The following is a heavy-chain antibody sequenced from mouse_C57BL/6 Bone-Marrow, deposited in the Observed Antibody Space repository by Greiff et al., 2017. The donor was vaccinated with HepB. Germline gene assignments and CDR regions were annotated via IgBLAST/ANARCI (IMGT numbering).Heavy chain of an antibody. CDR1: GYSFTGYY. V-gene: IGHV1-42*01. Sequence: VQLQQSGPELVKPGASVKISCKASGYSFTGYYMNWVKQSPEKSLEWIGEINPSTGGTTYNQKVKAKATLTVDKSSSTAYMQLKSLTSEDSAVYYCARGYDGAMDYWGQGTSVTVSS. CDR2: INPSTGGT. J-gene: IGHJ4*01. CDR3: ARGYDGAMDY. D-gene: IGHD2-2*01.